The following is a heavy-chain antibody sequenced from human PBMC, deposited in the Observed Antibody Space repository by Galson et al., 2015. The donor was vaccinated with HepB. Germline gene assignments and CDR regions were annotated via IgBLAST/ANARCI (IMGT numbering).Heavy chain of an antibody. Sequence: SCKASGYRFTSYGTNWVRQAPGQGLEWMGWISTYNGNTKYAQMVQDRVTMTTDTSTSTAYMELRSLKSDDTAVYYCARDYAVTTGNWFDPWGQGTLVTVSS. D-gene: IGHD4-17*01. J-gene: IGHJ5*02. CDR3: ARDYAVTTGNWFDP. V-gene: IGHV1-18*01. CDR2: ISTYNGNT. CDR1: GYRFTSYG.